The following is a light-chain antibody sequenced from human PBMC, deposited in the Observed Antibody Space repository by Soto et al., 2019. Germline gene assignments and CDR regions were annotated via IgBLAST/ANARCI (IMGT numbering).Light chain of an antibody. Sequence: EIVLTQSPGTLSLSPGERVTLSCRASQSISNNHLAWYQQKPGQAPRLLIHGTSNRATGIPDRFSGSGSGTDFTLTFSRLEPEDFAVYYCEYYGTSITFGGGTKVEIK. CDR2: GTS. CDR3: EYYGTSIT. V-gene: IGKV3-20*01. J-gene: IGKJ4*01. CDR1: QSISNNH.